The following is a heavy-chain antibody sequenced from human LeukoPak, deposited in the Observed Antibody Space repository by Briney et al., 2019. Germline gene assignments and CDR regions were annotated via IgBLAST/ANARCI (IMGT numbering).Heavy chain of an antibody. V-gene: IGHV5-51*01. CDR2: IYPGDSDT. CDR3: ARSMLRGVNFNY. D-gene: IGHD3-10*01. Sequence: GESLKISCKASGYSFTSYWIGWVRQMPGIGPEWMGIIYPGDSDTRYSPSFQGQVTISADKSTSTAYLQWSSLKASDSAMYYCARSMLRGVNFNYWGQGTLVTVSS. J-gene: IGHJ4*02. CDR1: GYSFTSYW.